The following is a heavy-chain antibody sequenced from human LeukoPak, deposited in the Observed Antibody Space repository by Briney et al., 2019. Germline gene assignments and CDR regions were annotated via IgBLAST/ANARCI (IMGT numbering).Heavy chain of an antibody. CDR2: IRSDGSDK. CDR3: AKVPGYIYGPNWFDP. V-gene: IGHV3-30*02. D-gene: IGHD5-18*01. CDR1: GFIFSNYG. J-gene: IGHJ5*02. Sequence: PGGSLRLSCVASGFIFSNYGMHWVRQVPGQGLEWVTFIRSDGSDKYYADSVKGRFTISRDNSKNTLYLQMNSLRVDDTALYYCAKVPGYIYGPNWFDPWGQGTLVTVSS.